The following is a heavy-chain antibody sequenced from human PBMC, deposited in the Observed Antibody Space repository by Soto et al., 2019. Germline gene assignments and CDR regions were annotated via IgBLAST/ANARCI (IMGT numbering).Heavy chain of an antibody. D-gene: IGHD3-22*01. CDR3: ARGLIKRDRINMAVVVTPFHA. V-gene: IGHV3-9*01. CDR2: LSWNSGSI. J-gene: IGHJ5*02. Sequence: GGSLRLSCAASGFTFDDYAMHWVRQAPGKGLEWVSGLSWNSGSIGYGDSVKGRFTISRDNAKKSLYLQMNNLGAEDTALYYCARGLIKRDRINMAVVVTPFHAWGQGTLVTVYS. CDR1: GFTFDDYA.